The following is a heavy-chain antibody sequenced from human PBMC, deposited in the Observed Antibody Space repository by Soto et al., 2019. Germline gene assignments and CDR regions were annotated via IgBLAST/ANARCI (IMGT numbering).Heavy chain of an antibody. V-gene: IGHV3-33*01. CDR2: IWYDGSNK. D-gene: IGHD6-19*01. CDR3: ARDGLAVAGVAVY. Sequence: PGGSLRLSCAASGFTFSSYGMHWVRQAPGKGLEWVAVIWYDGSNKYYADSVKGRVTISRDNSKNTLYLQMNSLRAEDTAVYYCARDGLAVAGVAVYWGQGTLVTVSS. CDR1: GFTFSSYG. J-gene: IGHJ4*02.